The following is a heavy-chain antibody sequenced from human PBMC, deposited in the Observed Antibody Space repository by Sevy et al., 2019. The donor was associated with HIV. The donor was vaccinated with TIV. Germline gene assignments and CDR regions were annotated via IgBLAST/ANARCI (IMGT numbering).Heavy chain of an antibody. D-gene: IGHD3-22*01. J-gene: IGHJ6*02. V-gene: IGHV3-23*01. Sequence: GGSLRLSCAASGFNFINSGMSWVRQAPGKGLEWVSVISGSGDTTNYADSVKGRFVISRDNSKNTMYLQLNSLRAEDTAVYYCAKVIRVALIVPCPCYGMDVWGHGTSVTVSS. CDR2: ISGSGDTT. CDR1: GFNFINSG. CDR3: AKVIRVALIVPCPCYGMDV.